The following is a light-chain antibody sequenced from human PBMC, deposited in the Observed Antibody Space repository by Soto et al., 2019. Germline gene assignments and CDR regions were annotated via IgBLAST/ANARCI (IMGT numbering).Light chain of an antibody. Sequence: EIVLTQSPATLSLSPGERATLSCRASQSVSIHLAWYQQKGGQAPRLLIYDTSNRATGIPARFSGSGSGTDFTLTISSLEPEDFAVYYCQQYNNWPPTWTFGQGTKVDIK. J-gene: IGKJ1*01. CDR2: DTS. CDR3: QQYNNWPPTWT. V-gene: IGKV3-11*01. CDR1: QSVSIH.